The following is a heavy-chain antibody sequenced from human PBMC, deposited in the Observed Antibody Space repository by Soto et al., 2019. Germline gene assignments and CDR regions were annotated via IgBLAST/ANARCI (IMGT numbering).Heavy chain of an antibody. CDR3: AKDEDYFGVVIIGPNYYYYGMDV. CDR1: GFTFSSYG. Sequence: GGSLRLSCAASGFTFSSYGMHWVRQAPGKGLEWVAVISYDGSNKYYADSVKGRFTISRDNSKNTLYLQMNSLRAEDTAVYYCAKDEDYFGVVIIGPNYYYYGMDVWGQGTTVTVSS. D-gene: IGHD3-3*01. V-gene: IGHV3-30*18. CDR2: ISYDGSNK. J-gene: IGHJ6*02.